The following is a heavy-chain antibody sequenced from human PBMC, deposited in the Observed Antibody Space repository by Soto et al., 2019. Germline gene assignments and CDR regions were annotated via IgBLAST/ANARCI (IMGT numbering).Heavy chain of an antibody. CDR2: INHSGST. J-gene: IGHJ4*02. CDR1: GGSFSGYY. CDR3: ARDFGRIAAAGTGIDY. Sequence: SETLSLTCAVYGGSFSGYYWSWIRQPPVKGLEWNGEINHSGSTNYNPSLKSRVTISVDTSKNQFSLKLSSVTAADTAVYYCARDFGRIAAAGTGIDYWGQGTLVTVSS. V-gene: IGHV4-34*01. D-gene: IGHD6-13*01.